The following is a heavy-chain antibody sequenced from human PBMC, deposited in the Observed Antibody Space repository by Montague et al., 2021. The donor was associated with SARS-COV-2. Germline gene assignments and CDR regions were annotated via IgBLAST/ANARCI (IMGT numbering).Heavy chain of an antibody. CDR2: IYYSGST. CDR3: AGTSTYSSGWGINYYYYGMDV. Sequence: SETLSLTCTVSGGSTSSYYWSWIRRPPGKGLEWIGYIYYSGSTNHNPSLKSRVTISVDTSKNQFSLKLSSVTAADTAVYYCAGTSTYSSGWGINYYYYGMDVWGQGTTVTVSS. D-gene: IGHD6-19*01. CDR1: GGSTSSYY. J-gene: IGHJ6*02. V-gene: IGHV4-59*01.